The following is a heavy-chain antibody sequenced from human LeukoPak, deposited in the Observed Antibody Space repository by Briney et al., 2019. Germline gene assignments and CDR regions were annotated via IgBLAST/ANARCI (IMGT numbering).Heavy chain of an antibody. Sequence: KGGESLKISCKGAAYKFSNYWIAWVRQMPGEDLEWMGIIYPDDSDTRYSPSFQGQVTISADKSISTAYLQWTSLKASDTAIDYCARRDTTYFDYWGQGSLVTVSS. CDR2: IYPDDSDT. J-gene: IGHJ4*02. CDR1: AYKFSNYW. CDR3: ARRDTTYFDY. V-gene: IGHV5-51*01. D-gene: IGHD1-1*01.